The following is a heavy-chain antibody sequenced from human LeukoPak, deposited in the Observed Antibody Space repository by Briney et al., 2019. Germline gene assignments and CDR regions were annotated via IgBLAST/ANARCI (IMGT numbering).Heavy chain of an antibody. Sequence: ASVKVSCKASGYTFTSYDINWVRQATGQGLEWMGWMNPNSGNTGYAQKFQGRVTMTRNTSISTAYMELSSLRSEVTAVYYCARGAYSSSFYYYYMDVWGKGTTVTVSS. CDR3: ARGAYSSSFYYYYMDV. CDR1: GYTFTSYD. V-gene: IGHV1-8*01. J-gene: IGHJ6*03. D-gene: IGHD6-13*01. CDR2: MNPNSGNT.